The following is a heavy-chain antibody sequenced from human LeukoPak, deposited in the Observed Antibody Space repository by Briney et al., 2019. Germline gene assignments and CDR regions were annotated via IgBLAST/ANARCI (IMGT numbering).Heavy chain of an antibody. D-gene: IGHD6-19*01. CDR2: ISWNSGSI. Sequence: GGSLRPSCAASGFTFDDYAMYWVRQAPGKGLEWVSGISWNSGSIGYADSVKGRFTISRDNAKNSLYLQMNSLRAEDTALYYCAKSAIAVAGTVDYWGQGTPVTVSA. J-gene: IGHJ4*02. V-gene: IGHV3-9*01. CDR3: AKSAIAVAGTVDY. CDR1: GFTFDDYA.